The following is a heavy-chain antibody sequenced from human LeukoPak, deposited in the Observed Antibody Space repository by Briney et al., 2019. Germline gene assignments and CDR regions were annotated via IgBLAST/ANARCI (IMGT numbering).Heavy chain of an antibody. CDR1: GFTFSSYA. V-gene: IGHV3-23*01. D-gene: IGHD6-13*01. J-gene: IGHJ4*02. CDR3: AKTRPLDSSSWSHGDY. CDR2: ISGSGGST. Sequence: GGSLRLSCAASGFTFSSYAMSWVRQAPGRGLEWVSAISGSGGSTYYADSVKGRFTISRDNSKNTLYLQMNSLRAEDTAAYYCAKTRPLDSSSWSHGDYWGQGTLVTVSS.